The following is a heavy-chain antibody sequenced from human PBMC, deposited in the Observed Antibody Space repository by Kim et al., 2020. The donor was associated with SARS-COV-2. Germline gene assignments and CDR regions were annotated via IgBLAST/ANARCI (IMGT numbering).Heavy chain of an antibody. D-gene: IGHD2-21*02. CDR2: IHFSGST. CDR3: ARGGDFFEY. CDR1: GGSISSYY. V-gene: IGHV4-59*01. Sequence: ETLSLTCTVSGGSISSYYWNWIRQPPGKGLEWIGFIHFSGSTNYNPSLNSRVTISVDTSKNQFSLNLNSVTAADTAVYYCARGGDFFEYWGQGTLVTV. J-gene: IGHJ4*02.